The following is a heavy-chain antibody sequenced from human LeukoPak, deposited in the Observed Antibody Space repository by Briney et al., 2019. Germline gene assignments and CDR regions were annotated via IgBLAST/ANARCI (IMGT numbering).Heavy chain of an antibody. J-gene: IGHJ4*02. CDR3: AKAADTYSYGGSGFYFAF. CDR2: ISGSGSGT. D-gene: IGHD3-22*01. V-gene: IGHV3-23*01. CDR1: GFTFSSNV. Sequence: GGSLRLSCAASGFTFSSNVMTWVRQAPGKGLEWVSVISGSGSGTYYVDSVKGRFTIFRDNSKNTLHPQMNSLRAEDTAVYYCAKAADTYSYGGSGFYFAFWGQGALVAVSS.